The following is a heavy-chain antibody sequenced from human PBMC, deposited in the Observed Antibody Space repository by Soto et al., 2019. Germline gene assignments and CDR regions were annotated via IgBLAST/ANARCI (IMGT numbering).Heavy chain of an antibody. V-gene: IGHV1-18*04. CDR2: ISAYNGNT. Sequence: ASVKVSCKASGYTFTSYGISWVRQAPGQGLEWMGWISAYNGNTNYAQKLQGRVTMTTDTSTSTAYMELRSLRSGDTAVYYCARGLYGSSGYYGWFDPWGQGTLVTVSS. CDR1: GYTFTSYG. D-gene: IGHD3-22*01. CDR3: ARGLYGSSGYYGWFDP. J-gene: IGHJ5*02.